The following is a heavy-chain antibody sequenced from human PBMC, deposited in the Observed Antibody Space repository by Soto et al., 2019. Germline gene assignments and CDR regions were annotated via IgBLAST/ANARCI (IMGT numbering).Heavy chain of an antibody. CDR1: GGSINSGCDS. V-gene: IGHV4-30-2*01. J-gene: IGHJ5*02. CDR3: GGQLSAGGWFDP. D-gene: IGHD1-26*01. CDR2: IYHSGST. Sequence: ILWLTCAVSGGSINSGCDSWNWIRQPPGKGLEWIGYIYHSGSTYYNPSLKSRVTISVDRSKNQFSLNLTSVTAADTAVYYCGGQLSAGGWFDPWGQGTLVTVSS.